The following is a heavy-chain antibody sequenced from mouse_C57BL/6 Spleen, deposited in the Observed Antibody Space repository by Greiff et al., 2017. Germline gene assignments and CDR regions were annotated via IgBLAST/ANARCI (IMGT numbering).Heavy chain of an antibody. Sequence: QVQLQQPGAELVKPGASVKMSCKASGYTFTSYWITWVKQRPGQGLEWIGDIYPGSGSTNYNEKFKSKATLTVDTSSSTAYMQLSSLTSADSAVYYWAAITTVVKEDYWGQGTTLTVSS. CDR1: GYTFTSYW. CDR3: AAITTVVKEDY. J-gene: IGHJ2*01. V-gene: IGHV1-55*01. CDR2: IYPGSGST. D-gene: IGHD1-1*01.